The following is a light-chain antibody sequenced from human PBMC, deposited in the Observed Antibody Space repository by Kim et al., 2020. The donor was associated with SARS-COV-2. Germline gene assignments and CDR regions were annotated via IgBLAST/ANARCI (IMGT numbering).Light chain of an antibody. Sequence: SYELTQPPSVSVSPGQTATITCSGHELGDKFASWYHQRPGRSPVLVIYENNKRPSGIPERFSGSSSGNTATLTIRGTQAMDEADYYCQAWENSDVVFGGGTQLTVL. V-gene: IGLV3-1*01. J-gene: IGLJ2*01. CDR2: ENN. CDR3: QAWENSDVV. CDR1: ELGDKF.